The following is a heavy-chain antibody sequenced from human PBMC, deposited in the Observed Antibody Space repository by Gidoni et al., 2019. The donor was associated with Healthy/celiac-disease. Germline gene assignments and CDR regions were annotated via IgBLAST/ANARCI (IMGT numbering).Heavy chain of an antibody. CDR1: GGSISSGGYY. Sequence: QVQLQESGPGLVKPSPTLSLTCTVSGGSISSGGYYWSWIRQHPGKGLEWIGYIYYSGSTYYNPSLKSRVTISVDTSKNQFSLKLSSVTAADTAVYYCAREEYQLLSGYYFDYWGQGTLVTVSS. CDR3: AREEYQLLSGYYFDY. V-gene: IGHV4-31*03. J-gene: IGHJ4*02. CDR2: IYYSGST. D-gene: IGHD2-2*01.